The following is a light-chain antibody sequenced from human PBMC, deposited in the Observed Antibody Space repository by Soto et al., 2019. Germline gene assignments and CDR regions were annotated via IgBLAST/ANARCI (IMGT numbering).Light chain of an antibody. Sequence: QSVLTQPGSVSGSPGHSIITSCPGTSSDVGGYNYVSWYQPHPGKAPKLMVYEVSKRHSGVSNRFSGSKCGSTASLFIPGLQAEDDADFYCSSYKSNSTPYVFGAGTKVTVL. CDR3: SSYKSNSTPYV. CDR2: EVS. J-gene: IGLJ1*01. V-gene: IGLV2-14*01. CDR1: SSDVGGYNY.